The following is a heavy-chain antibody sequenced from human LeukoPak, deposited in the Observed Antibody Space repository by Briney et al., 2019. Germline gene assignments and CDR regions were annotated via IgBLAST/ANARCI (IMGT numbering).Heavy chain of an antibody. Sequence: SQTLSLTCTVSGGSIYSGSYYWSWIRQPAGKGLEWIGRIYTSGSINYNPSLKSRVTISVDTSKNQFSLKLSSVTAADTAVYYCARDRRDGYNLYYFDLWGQGTLVTVSS. D-gene: IGHD5-24*01. V-gene: IGHV4-61*02. CDR3: ARDRRDGYNLYYFDL. J-gene: IGHJ4*02. CDR1: GGSIYSGSYY. CDR2: IYTSGSI.